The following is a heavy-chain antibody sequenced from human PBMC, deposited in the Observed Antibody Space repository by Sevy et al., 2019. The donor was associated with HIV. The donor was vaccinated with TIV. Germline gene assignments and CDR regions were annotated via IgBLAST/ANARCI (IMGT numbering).Heavy chain of an antibody. CDR2: IRSKANGYAT. CDR1: GFTLSGSA. CDR3: TRELTYYDYVWGSYRYTGYYGMDV. J-gene: IGHJ6*02. Sequence: GGSLRLSCPASGFTLSGSAMHWVRQASGKGLEWVGRIRSKANGYATANAASVKGRFTISRDDSKNTAYLQMNSLKTEDTAVYYCTRELTYYDYVWGSYRYTGYYGMDVWGQGTTVTVSS. V-gene: IGHV3-73*01. D-gene: IGHD3-16*02.